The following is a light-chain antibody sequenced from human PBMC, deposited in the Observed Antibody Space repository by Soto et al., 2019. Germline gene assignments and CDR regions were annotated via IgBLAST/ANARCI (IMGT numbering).Light chain of an antibody. J-gene: IGKJ1*01. Sequence: EIVMTQSPATLSVSPGERATLSFRASQSVRNNLAWYQQKPGQAPSLLIYGASTRATGIPARFSGSGSGTDFTLTISRLEPEDFAVYYCEQYGSSPRTFGQGTKVDIK. CDR1: QSVRNN. V-gene: IGKV3-20*01. CDR3: EQYGSSPRT. CDR2: GAS.